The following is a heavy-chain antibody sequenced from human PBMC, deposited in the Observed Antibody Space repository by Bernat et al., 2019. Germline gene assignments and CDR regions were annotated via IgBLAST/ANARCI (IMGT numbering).Heavy chain of an antibody. V-gene: IGHV3-11*05. CDR2: ISSSSSYT. CDR3: ARGTATSAPYMDV. J-gene: IGHJ6*03. Sequence: QVQLVESGGGLVKPGGSLRLSCAASGFTFSDYYMSWIRQAPGKGLDWVSYISSSSSYTKYADSVKGRFTISRDNAKNSLYLQMNSQRAEDTAVYYCARGTATSAPYMDVWGKGTTVTVSS. CDR1: GFTFSDYY.